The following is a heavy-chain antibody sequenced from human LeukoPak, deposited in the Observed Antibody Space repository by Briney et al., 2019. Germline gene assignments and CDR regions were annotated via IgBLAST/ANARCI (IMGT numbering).Heavy chain of an antibody. Sequence: SVNVSCKASGGIFSSYAISWVRQAPGQGLEWMGRIIPILGIANYAQKFQGRVTITADKSTSTAYMELSSLRSEDTAVYYCARDHGFWSGYDAFDIWGQGTMVTVSS. CDR2: IIPILGIA. D-gene: IGHD3-3*01. J-gene: IGHJ3*02. V-gene: IGHV1-69*04. CDR1: GGIFSSYA. CDR3: ARDHGFWSGYDAFDI.